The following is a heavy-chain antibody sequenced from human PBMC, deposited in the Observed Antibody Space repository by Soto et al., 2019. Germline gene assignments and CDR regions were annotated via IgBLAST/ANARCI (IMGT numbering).Heavy chain of an antibody. CDR2: IYYSGST. Sequence: SETLSLTCTVSGGSISSGDYYWSWIRQPPGKGLEWIGYIYYSGSTYYNPSLKSRVTISVDTSKNQFSLKLSSVTAADTAVYYCARGLTYYYDSSGYLGNWFDPWGQGTLVTVSS. V-gene: IGHV4-30-4*01. CDR3: ARGLTYYYDSSGYLGNWFDP. D-gene: IGHD3-22*01. CDR1: GGSISSGDYY. J-gene: IGHJ5*02.